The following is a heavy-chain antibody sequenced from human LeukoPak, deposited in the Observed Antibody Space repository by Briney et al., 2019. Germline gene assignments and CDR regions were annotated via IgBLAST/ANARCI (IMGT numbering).Heavy chain of an antibody. CDR1: GFTFSTYW. J-gene: IGHJ6*03. V-gene: IGHV3-7*01. CDR2: IMQDGSQK. Sequence: GGSLRLSCVASGFTFSTYWMTWVRQAPGTGLEWVASIMQDGSQKYYVDSVKGRFTISRDNAKNSLYLQMNSLRAEDTAVYYCAKDPTTYYYYYMDVWGKGTTVTVSS. D-gene: IGHD1-1*01. CDR3: AKDPTTYYYYYMDV.